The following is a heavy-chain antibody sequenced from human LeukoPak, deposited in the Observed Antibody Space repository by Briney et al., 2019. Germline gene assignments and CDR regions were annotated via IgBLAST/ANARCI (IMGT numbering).Heavy chain of an antibody. J-gene: IGHJ3*02. CDR3: ARENSGSYYGAFDI. CDR1: GFTFDDYG. Sequence: GGSLRLSCAASGFTFDDYGMSWVRQAPGKGLEWVSVIYSGGSTYYADSVKGRFTISRDNSKNTLYLQMNSLRAEDTAVYYCARENSGSYYGAFDIWGQGTMVTVSS. D-gene: IGHD1-26*01. CDR2: IYSGGST. V-gene: IGHV3-53*01.